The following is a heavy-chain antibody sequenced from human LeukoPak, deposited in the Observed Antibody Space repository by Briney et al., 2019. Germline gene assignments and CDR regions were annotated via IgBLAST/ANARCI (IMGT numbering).Heavy chain of an antibody. D-gene: IGHD2-15*01. V-gene: IGHV4-39*07. Sequence: KASEALSLTCTVSGGSISSGSYYWVWIRQPPGKGLEWIGTIYYSGTTYYKASLKSRVTISVDTSKNQFSLKLSSVTAADTAVYYCARRRGYCSGGSCLLDYYYYYMDVWGKGTTVTISS. CDR1: GGSISSGSYY. CDR2: IYYSGTT. J-gene: IGHJ6*03. CDR3: ARRRGYCSGGSCLLDYYYYYMDV.